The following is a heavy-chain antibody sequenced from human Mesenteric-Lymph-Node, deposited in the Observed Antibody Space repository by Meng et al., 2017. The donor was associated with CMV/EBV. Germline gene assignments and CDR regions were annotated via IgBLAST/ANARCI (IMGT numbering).Heavy chain of an antibody. J-gene: IGHJ4*02. Sequence: SLRLSCAASGFTFSSYSMNWVRQAPGKGLEWVANINQDGSEKYYVDSVKGRFTISRDNAKNSLFLQMNSLIAEDTALYYCARARSLDYWGQGTLVTVSS. CDR1: GFTFSSYS. D-gene: IGHD1-26*01. V-gene: IGHV3-7*04. CDR2: INQDGSEK. CDR3: ARARSLDY.